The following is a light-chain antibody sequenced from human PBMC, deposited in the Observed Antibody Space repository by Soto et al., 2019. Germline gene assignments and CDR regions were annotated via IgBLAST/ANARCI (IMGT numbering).Light chain of an antibody. Sequence: EIVMTQSPATLSVSPGERATLSCRASQSVSSNLAWYQQKPGQAPRLLIYGASTRATGIPARFSGSGSGTEFTLTISSLQSEDFAVYYWQQYNNWPPTFGGGTKVEIK. CDR3: QQYNNWPPT. V-gene: IGKV3-15*01. CDR2: GAS. J-gene: IGKJ4*01. CDR1: QSVSSN.